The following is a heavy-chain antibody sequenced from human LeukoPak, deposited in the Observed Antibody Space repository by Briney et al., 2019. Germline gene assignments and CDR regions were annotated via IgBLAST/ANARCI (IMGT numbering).Heavy chain of an antibody. J-gene: IGHJ6*02. CDR1: GYTFSSYW. V-gene: IGHV3-7*03. D-gene: IGHD3-16*01. CDR2: INQNGKVN. CDR3: ARGGGLDV. Sequence: GGALRLSCAAPGYTFSSYWRNWARQARGRGVEWVASINQNGKVNYYVDSVRGRFTISRDNAKNSLYLQMDNLRAEDTAVYFCARGGGLDVWGQGAPVTVSS.